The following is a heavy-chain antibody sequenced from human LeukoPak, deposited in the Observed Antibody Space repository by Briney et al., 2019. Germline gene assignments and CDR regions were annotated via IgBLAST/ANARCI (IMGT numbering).Heavy chain of an antibody. CDR3: AKDCSWGLDY. V-gene: IGHV3-30*18. Sequence: GGSLRLSCAASGFTFSSYGVHWVRQAPGKGLEWVAVISYDGSNKYYADSVKGRFTISRDNSKNTLYLQMNSLRAEDTAVYYCAKDCSWGLDYWGQGTLVTVSS. CDR1: GFTFSSYG. D-gene: IGHD3-10*02. J-gene: IGHJ4*02. CDR2: ISYDGSNK.